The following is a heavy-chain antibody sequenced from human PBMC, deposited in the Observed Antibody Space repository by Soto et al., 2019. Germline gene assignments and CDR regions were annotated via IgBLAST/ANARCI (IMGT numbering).Heavy chain of an antibody. CDR1: GFTFSDYY. V-gene: IGHV3-11*05. CDR2: ISSSSSYT. Sequence: QVQLVESGGGLVKPGGSLRLSCAASGFTFSDYYMSWLRQAPGKGLEWVSYISSSSSYTNYADSVKGRFTISRDNAKNSLYRQMNSLRAEDTAVYYCARDHEPGIAAAGTTGCDYWGQGTLVTVAS. CDR3: ARDHEPGIAAAGTTGCDY. J-gene: IGHJ4*02. D-gene: IGHD6-13*01.